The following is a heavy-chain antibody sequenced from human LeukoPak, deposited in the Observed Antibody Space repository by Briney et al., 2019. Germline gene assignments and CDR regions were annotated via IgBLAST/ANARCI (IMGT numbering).Heavy chain of an antibody. D-gene: IGHD4-17*01. Sequence: GGSLRLSCSASGFTFSSYAMSWVRQAPGKGLEWVSAISGSGGSTYYADSVKGRFTISRDNSKNTLYLQMNSLRAEDTAVYYCPRGDYHSKFDYWGQGTLVTVSS. V-gene: IGHV3-23*01. CDR3: PRGDYHSKFDY. J-gene: IGHJ4*02. CDR2: ISGSGGST. CDR1: GFTFSSYA.